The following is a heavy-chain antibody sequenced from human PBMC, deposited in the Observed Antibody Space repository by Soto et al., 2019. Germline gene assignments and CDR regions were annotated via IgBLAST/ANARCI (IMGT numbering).Heavy chain of an antibody. CDR2: LSYLGTT. V-gene: IGHV4-39*01. CDR3: AAGRSESGWYAELG. J-gene: IGHJ1*01. Sequence: SETLSLTCTFSNDSIRSGTYYWAWIRQPPGRGLEWMGSLSYLGTTDYNPSLKSRVTISKDASKNQFSLKLTSVTAADTAVYYCAAGRSESGWYAELGWGRGTLVT. CDR1: NDSIRSGTYY. D-gene: IGHD6-19*01.